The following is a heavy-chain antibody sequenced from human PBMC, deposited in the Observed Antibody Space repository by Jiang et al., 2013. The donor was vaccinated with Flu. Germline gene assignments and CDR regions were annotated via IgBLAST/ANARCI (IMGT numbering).Heavy chain of an antibody. Sequence: GAEVKKPGESLRISCKGSEYNFTGYWISWVRQMPGKGLEWMGRIDPSDSYTNYSPSFQGHVTISTDKSISTAYVQWSSLKASDTAIYYCARLRDGSLDNWGQGPWSPSP. J-gene: IGHJ4*02. CDR1: EYNFTGYW. D-gene: IGHD5-24*01. CDR2: IDPSDSYT. V-gene: IGHV5-10-1*01. CDR3: ARLRDGSLDN.